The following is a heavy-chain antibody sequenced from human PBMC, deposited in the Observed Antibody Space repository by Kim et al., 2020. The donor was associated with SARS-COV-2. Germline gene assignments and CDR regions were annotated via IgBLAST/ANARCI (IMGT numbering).Heavy chain of an antibody. CDR3: AREYYYGSGSYYNTVAFDI. J-gene: IGHJ3*02. V-gene: IGHV3-30*04. D-gene: IGHD3-10*01. CDR2: ISYDGSNK. Sequence: GGSLRLSCAASGFTFSSYAMHWVRQAPGKGLEWVAVISYDGSNKYYADSVKGRFTISRDNSKNTLYLQMNSLRAEDTAVYYCAREYYYGSGSYYNTVAFDIWGQGTMVTVSS. CDR1: GFTFSSYA.